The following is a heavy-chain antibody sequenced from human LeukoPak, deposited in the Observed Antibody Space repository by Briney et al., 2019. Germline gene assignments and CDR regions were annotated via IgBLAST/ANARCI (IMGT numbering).Heavy chain of an antibody. J-gene: IGHJ4*02. CDR2: LSGSGTNT. D-gene: IGHD3-22*01. Sequence: GGSLRLSCAASGFTFSNYAMTRVRQAPGKGLEWVSGLSGSGTNTHYADSVMGRFTISRDNSKNTLYLQMNSLRAEDTGVYYCARHSSGNLQPFDSWGQGTLVTVSS. CDR1: GFTFSNYA. CDR3: ARHSSGNLQPFDS. V-gene: IGHV3-23*01.